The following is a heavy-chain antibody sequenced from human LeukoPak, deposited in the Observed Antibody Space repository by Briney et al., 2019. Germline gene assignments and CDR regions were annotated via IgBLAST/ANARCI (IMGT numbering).Heavy chain of an antibody. J-gene: IGHJ6*02. CDR2: INPNSGGT. Sequence: ASVKVSCKASGYTFTGYYMLWVRQAPGQGLEWMGWINPNSGGTNYAQKFQGRVTMTRDTSISTAYMELSRLRSDDTAVYYCARLRGSSSWSNYLYYYGMDVWGQGTTVTVSS. CDR1: GYTFTGYY. D-gene: IGHD6-13*01. CDR3: ARLRGSSSWSNYLYYYGMDV. V-gene: IGHV1-2*02.